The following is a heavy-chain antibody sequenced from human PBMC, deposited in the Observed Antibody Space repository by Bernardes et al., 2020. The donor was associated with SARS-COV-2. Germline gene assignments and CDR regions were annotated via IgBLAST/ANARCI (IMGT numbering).Heavy chain of an antibody. D-gene: IGHD5-12*01. CDR1: GFTVSNYF. V-gene: IGHV3-66*02. CDR2: IYSGTDI. CDR3: ARDLTIMGMDI. Sequence: GGSLRLSCAASGFTVSNYFINWVRQPPGKGLEWVSGIYSGTDIKYADSVKGRFTISRDNSKNTVYLQMNSLRPEDTAVYYCARDLTIMGMDIWGHGTTVKVSS. J-gene: IGHJ6*02.